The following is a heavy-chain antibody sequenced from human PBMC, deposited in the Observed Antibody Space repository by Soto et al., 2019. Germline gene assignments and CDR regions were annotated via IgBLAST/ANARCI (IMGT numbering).Heavy chain of an antibody. CDR3: ARRGHSSSWYYYYYYGMDV. CDR2: MNPNSGNT. CDR1: GYTFTSYD. V-gene: IGHV1-8*01. D-gene: IGHD6-13*01. J-gene: IGHJ6*02. Sequence: QVQLVQSGAEVKKPGASVKVSCKASGYTFTSYDINWVRQATGQGLEWMGWMNPNSGNTGYAQKFQGSVTTTRNTSTSTAYMELSSLRSEATAVYYRARRGHSSSWYYYYYYGMDVWGQGTTVTVSS.